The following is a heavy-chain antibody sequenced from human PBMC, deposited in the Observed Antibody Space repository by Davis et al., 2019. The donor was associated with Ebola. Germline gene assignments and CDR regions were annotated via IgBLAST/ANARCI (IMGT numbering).Heavy chain of an antibody. V-gene: IGHV3-21*01. CDR3: ARVPVVPAEDGMDV. CDR1: EFTFSSYS. CDR2: ISSASTHI. D-gene: IGHD2-2*01. Sequence: PGGSLRLSCPASEFTFSSYSMNWVRQAPGRGLEWVSYISSASTHIYYADSLKGRIAISRDNAKKLLYLEMNSLRAEDTAVYYCARVPVVPAEDGMDVWGKGTTVTVSS. J-gene: IGHJ6*04.